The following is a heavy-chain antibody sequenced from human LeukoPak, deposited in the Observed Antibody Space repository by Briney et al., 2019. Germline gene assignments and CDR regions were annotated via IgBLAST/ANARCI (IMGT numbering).Heavy chain of an antibody. CDR1: GYSISSGYY. CDR2: IYHSGST. V-gene: IGHV4-38-2*01. J-gene: IGHJ3*02. Sequence: SETLSLTCAVSGYSISSGYYWGWIRQPPGKGLEWIGSIYHSGSTYYNPSLKSRVTISVDTSKNQFSLKLSSVTAADTAVYYCARRPETLNSYYDFWSGYYRGVDAFDIWGQGTMVTVSS. D-gene: IGHD3-3*01. CDR3: ARRPETLNSYYDFWSGYYRGVDAFDI.